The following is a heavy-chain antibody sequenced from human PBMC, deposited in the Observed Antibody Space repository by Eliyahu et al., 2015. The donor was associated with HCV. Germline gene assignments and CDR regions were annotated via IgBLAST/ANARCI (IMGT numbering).Heavy chain of an antibody. CDR1: GFTLNXYA. CDR2: MSYDGTKK. D-gene: IGHD2-15*01. Sequence: QVHLVESGGGVVQPGRSLXXSCAAXGFTLNXYAMXWVRQAPGKGLEWVAXMSYDGTKKYYADSVRGRFTISRDNSKNTLYLQMNSLSAEDTAVYYCARDRDIIVVVGVLVGYGGLDIWGHGTMVTVSS. J-gene: IGHJ3*02. CDR3: ARDRDIIVVVGVLVGYGGLDI. V-gene: IGHV3-30-3*01.